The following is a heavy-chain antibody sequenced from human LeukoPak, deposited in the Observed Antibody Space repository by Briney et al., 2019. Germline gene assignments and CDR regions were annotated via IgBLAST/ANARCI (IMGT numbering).Heavy chain of an antibody. CDR1: GGSNSSYY. J-gene: IGHJ6*03. Sequence: SETLFLTCTVSGGSNSSYYWSWIRQPAGKGLEWIGRIYTSGSTNYNPSLKSRVTMSVDTSKNQFSLKLSSVTAADTAVYYCARGAHCSSTSCYLGYYYYMDVWGKGTTVTVSS. CDR2: IYTSGST. CDR3: ARGAHCSSTSCYLGYYYYMDV. V-gene: IGHV4-4*07. D-gene: IGHD2-2*01.